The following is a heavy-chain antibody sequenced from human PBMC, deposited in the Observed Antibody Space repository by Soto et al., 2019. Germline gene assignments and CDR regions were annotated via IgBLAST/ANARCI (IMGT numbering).Heavy chain of an antibody. CDR3: ARDDVLCDRRRCYGVPFDV. J-gene: IGHJ6*03. D-gene: IGHD2-15*01. CDR2: IQSGGPT. CDR1: GFKVSGKG. Sequence: AGRPVRLSCRAAGFKVSGKGISWVRQETGKGLEWVSLIQSGGPTYYADSVKGRFTISRDTSENTVHLQMDSLRAEDTAVYYCARDDVLCDRRRCYGVPFDVWGKPTTVTVSS. V-gene: IGHV3-66*01.